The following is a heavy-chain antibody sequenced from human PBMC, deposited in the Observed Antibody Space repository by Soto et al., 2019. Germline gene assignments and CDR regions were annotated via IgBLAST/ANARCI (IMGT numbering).Heavy chain of an antibody. CDR2: IGSDGGNT. J-gene: IGHJ3*02. V-gene: IGHV3-64*01. Sequence: GGSLRLSCAASGFTFSSYAMHWVRQAPGKGLEYVSAIGSDGGNTYYANSVKDRFTISRGNSKNTLYLQMGSLRTEDMAVYYCARGDPYSDTLRNDAFDIWGQGTMVTVS. CDR1: GFTFSSYA. D-gene: IGHD5-18*01. CDR3: ARGDPYSDTLRNDAFDI.